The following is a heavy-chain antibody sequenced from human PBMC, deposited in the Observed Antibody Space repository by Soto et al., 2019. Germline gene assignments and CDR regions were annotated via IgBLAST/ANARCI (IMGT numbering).Heavy chain of an antibody. Sequence: ASVKVSCKASGYTFTSYDINWVRQATGQGLEWMGWMNPNSGNTGYAQKFQDRVTMTRNTSISTAYMELSSLRSEDTAVYYCATSEGRDGYSFDYWGPGTLVTVSS. D-gene: IGHD5-12*01. CDR2: MNPNSGNT. CDR1: GYTFTSYD. J-gene: IGHJ4*02. V-gene: IGHV1-8*01. CDR3: ATSEGRDGYSFDY.